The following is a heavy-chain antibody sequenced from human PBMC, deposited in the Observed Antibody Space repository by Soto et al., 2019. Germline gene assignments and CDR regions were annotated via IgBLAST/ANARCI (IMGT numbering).Heavy chain of an antibody. CDR2: ISGSGGST. CDR3: ARDCSGGSCYPGMDV. D-gene: IGHD2-15*01. Sequence: PGGSLRLSCAASGFTFSSYAMSWVRQAPGKGLEWVSAISGSGGSTYYADSVKGRFTISRDNAKNSVYLQINSLRAEDTAVYFCARDCSGGSCYPGMDVWGQGTTVTVSS. V-gene: IGHV3-23*01. CDR1: GFTFSSYA. J-gene: IGHJ6*02.